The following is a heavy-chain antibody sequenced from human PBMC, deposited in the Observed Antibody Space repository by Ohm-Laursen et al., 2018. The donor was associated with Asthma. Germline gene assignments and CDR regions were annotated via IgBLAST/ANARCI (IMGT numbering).Heavy chain of an antibody. V-gene: IGHV1-2*06. CDR3: ARVRDATVPSLTDAFDI. J-gene: IGHJ3*02. D-gene: IGHD4-17*01. CDR1: GYTLTGYY. CDR2: INPNSGGT. Sequence: SVKVSCKASGYTLTGYYMHWVRQAPGQGLEWMGRINPNSGGTNYAQKFQGRVTMTRDTSISTAYMELSRLRSDDTAVYYCARVRDATVPSLTDAFDIWGQGTMATVSS.